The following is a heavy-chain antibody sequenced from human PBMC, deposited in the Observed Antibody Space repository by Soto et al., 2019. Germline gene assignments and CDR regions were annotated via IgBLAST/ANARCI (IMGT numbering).Heavy chain of an antibody. CDR1: GFTFSNAW. CDR2: IKSKTDGGTT. J-gene: IGHJ4*02. CDR3: TTVSGYYYFVTLVWYFDY. D-gene: IGHD3-22*01. V-gene: IGHV3-15*01. Sequence: EVQLVESGGGLVKPGGSLRLSCAASGFTFSNAWMSWVRQAPGKGLEWVGRIKSKTDGGTTDYAAPVKGRFTISRDDSNNTLYLQMNSLKTEDTAVYYCTTVSGYYYFVTLVWYFDYWGQGTLVTVSS.